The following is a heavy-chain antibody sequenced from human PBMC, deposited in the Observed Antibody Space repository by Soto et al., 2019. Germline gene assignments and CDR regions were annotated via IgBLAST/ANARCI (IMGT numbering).Heavy chain of an antibody. D-gene: IGHD3-22*01. V-gene: IGHV3-30-3*01. CDR3: ARPTYYYEIYACDI. J-gene: IGHJ3*02. Sequence: GGSLRLSCAASGFTYSTYTMHWVRQAPGKGLEWVAVISYDGSNKYYADSVKGRFTISRDNSKNTLYLQMNSLRAEDTAVYYCARPTYYYEIYACDIWGQG. CDR1: GFTYSTYT. CDR2: ISYDGSNK.